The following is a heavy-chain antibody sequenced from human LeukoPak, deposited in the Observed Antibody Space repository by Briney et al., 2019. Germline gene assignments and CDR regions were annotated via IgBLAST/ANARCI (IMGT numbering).Heavy chain of an antibody. CDR3: ARDRPGYYFDY. CDR1: GVSISSYY. J-gene: IGHJ4*02. V-gene: IGHV4-59*01. D-gene: IGHD3-9*01. CDR2: IYDSGST. Sequence: SETLSLTCTVSGVSISSYYWSWIRQPPGKGLEWIGYIYDSGSTNYNPSLKSRVTISVDTSKNQFSLKLSSVTAADTAVYYCARDRPGYYFDYWCQGTLVTVSS.